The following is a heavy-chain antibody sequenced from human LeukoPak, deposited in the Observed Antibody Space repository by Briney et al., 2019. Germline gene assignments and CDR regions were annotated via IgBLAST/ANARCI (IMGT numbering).Heavy chain of an antibody. CDR3: ARDFRDGYTFSSDY. Sequence: PGGSLRLSCAASGFTVSSNYMSWVRQAPGGGLEWVSVIYNGGSTYYADSVKGRFTISRDNSKNTLYLQLNSLRAEDTAVYYCARDFRDGYTFSSDYWGQGTLVTVSS. J-gene: IGHJ4*02. CDR2: IYNGGST. D-gene: IGHD5-24*01. CDR1: GFTVSSNY. V-gene: IGHV3-53*01.